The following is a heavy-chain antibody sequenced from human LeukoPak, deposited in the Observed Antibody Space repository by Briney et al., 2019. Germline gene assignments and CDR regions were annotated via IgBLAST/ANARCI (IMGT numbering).Heavy chain of an antibody. V-gene: IGHV3-7*01. D-gene: IGHD5-12*01. J-gene: IGHJ4*02. CDR1: GFTFSTYW. Sequence: GSLRLSCAASGFTFSTYWMSCVRQAPGEGLEWGAHIREMGSMRYHMDSVRGRVSISRDKTKNSLYMHMNSLRAEDTAVYYCAKDNKSGFYDYWGPGSLVTVSS. CDR3: AKDNKSGFYDY. CDR2: IREMGSMR.